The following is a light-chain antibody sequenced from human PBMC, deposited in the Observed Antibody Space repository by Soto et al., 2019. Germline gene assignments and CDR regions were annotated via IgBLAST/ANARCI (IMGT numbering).Light chain of an antibody. Sequence: DIVLTQSPGTVSLSPGERATLSCRASQSVSSGYLAWYQQKPGQAPRLLIYGVSSRATGIPDRFSGSGSGTAFTLTSSRLEPEDFAVYYCQQYGSSPLTFGQGTKVEIK. J-gene: IGKJ1*01. CDR1: QSVSSGY. CDR3: QQYGSSPLT. V-gene: IGKV3-20*01. CDR2: GVS.